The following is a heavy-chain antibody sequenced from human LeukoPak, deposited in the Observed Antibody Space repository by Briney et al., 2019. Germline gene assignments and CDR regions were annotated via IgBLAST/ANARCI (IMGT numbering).Heavy chain of an antibody. J-gene: IGHJ4*02. Sequence: GGSLRLSCAASGFTFSSYGMHWVRQAPGKGLEWVGTISHDGSFEFYADSVKGRFTISRDSSKSTLYLQMNSLRAEDTAVYYCARPQGSGCYYFDYWGQGTLVTVSS. CDR3: ARPQGSGCYYFDY. CDR2: ISHDGSFE. V-gene: IGHV3-30*03. CDR1: GFTFSSYG. D-gene: IGHD3-10*01.